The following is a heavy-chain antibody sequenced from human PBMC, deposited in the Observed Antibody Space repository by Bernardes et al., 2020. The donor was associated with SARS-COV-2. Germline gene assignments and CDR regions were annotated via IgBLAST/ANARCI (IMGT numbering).Heavy chain of an antibody. CDR1: GFIFSHYT. CDR2: ITHSGHT. Sequence: GGSLRLSCTASGFIFSHYTMHWVRQAPGKGLEWVSSITHSGHTSSADSILGRFTISRDNALHSVYLHMNRLRVEDTAAYYCTRGQEADYDYYGLDVWGQGTTVTVS. D-gene: IGHD3-10*01. J-gene: IGHJ6*02. V-gene: IGHV3-21*01. CDR3: TRGQEADYDYYGLDV.